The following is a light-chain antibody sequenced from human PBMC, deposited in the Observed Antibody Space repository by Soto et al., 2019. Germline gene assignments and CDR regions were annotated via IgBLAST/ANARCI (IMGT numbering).Light chain of an antibody. CDR1: QSISTW. J-gene: IGKJ2*01. Sequence: DIQMTQSPSTLSASVGDRVTITCRASQSISTWLAWNQQKPGKAPKVLIYKASSLETGVPPRFSGSGSGTEFTLTISSLQPVDFATYYCQQYDSYPYTFGQGTKLEIK. CDR3: QQYDSYPYT. V-gene: IGKV1-5*03. CDR2: KAS.